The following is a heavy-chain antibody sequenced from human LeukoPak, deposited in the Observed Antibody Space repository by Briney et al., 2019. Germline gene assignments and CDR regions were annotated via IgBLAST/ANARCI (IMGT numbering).Heavy chain of an antibody. J-gene: IGHJ5*01. CDR3: ARVVDSVLPNCFDP. CDR1: GCTFSSYA. Sequence: GASVKVSCKASGCTFSSYAISWVRQAPGQGLEWMGGIIPIFGTANYAQKFHGRVTITADKSTSTAYMELSSLRSEDTAVYDCARVVDSVLPNCFDPWGQRTLVTVSS. V-gene: IGHV1-69*06. CDR2: IIPIFGTA. D-gene: IGHD2-15*01.